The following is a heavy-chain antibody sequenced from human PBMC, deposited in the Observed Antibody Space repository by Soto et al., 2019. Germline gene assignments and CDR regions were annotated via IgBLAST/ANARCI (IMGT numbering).Heavy chain of an antibody. V-gene: IGHV3-21*01. CDR1: GHTFSTYT. J-gene: IGHJ4*02. CDR2: ISSGSSYI. Sequence: EVHLVESGGGLVKPGGSLRLSCAAAGHTFSTYTLHWVRQAPGKGLEWVASISSGSSYINYADSVKGRFTISRDNAKNSFLLQMNSLRAEDTAVYYGATSISVAAPFDYWGQGTPVSVSS. D-gene: IGHD6-19*01. CDR3: ATSISVAAPFDY.